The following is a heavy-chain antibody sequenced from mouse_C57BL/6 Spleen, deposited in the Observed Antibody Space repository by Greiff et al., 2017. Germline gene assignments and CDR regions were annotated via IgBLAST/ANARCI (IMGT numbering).Heavy chain of an antibody. D-gene: IGHD1-1*01. Sequence: IQLQQPGAELVKPGASVKLSCKASGYTFTSYWMHWVKQRPGRGLEWIGRIDPNSGGTKYNEKFKSKATLTVDKPSSTAYMQLSSLTSEDSAVYYCARGATVVATDAMDYWGQGTSVTVSS. CDR1: GYTFTSYW. J-gene: IGHJ4*01. CDR3: ARGATVVATDAMDY. CDR2: IDPNSGGT. V-gene: IGHV1-72*01.